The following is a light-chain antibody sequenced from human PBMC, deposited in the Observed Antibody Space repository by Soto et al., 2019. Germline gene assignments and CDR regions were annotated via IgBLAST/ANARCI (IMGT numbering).Light chain of an antibody. CDR2: GAS. J-gene: IGKJ1*01. V-gene: IGKV2-29*01. Sequence: DIVMTQTPLSLSVTPGQPASISCKSSQSLLHTDGKTYLYWYQQKPGQAPRLLIYGASTRATGVPDRFSGSGSGTDFTLTISRLEPEDFAVYYCQQYDSSPWTFGQGTKV. CDR1: QSLLHTDGKTY. CDR3: QQYDSSPWT.